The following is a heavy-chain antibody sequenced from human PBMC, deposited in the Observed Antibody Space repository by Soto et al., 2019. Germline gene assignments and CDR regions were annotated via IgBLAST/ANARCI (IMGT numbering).Heavy chain of an antibody. D-gene: IGHD7-27*01. J-gene: IGHJ6*03. CDR2: IYPGDSDT. CDR3: ARILTASYYYMDV. V-gene: IGHV5-51*01. Sequence: LKISCKGSGYSFTSYWIGWVRQMPGKGLEWMGIIYPGDSDTRYSPSFQGQVTISADKSISTAYLQWSSLKASDTAMYYCARILTASYYYMDVWGKGTTVTVSS. CDR1: GYSFTSYW.